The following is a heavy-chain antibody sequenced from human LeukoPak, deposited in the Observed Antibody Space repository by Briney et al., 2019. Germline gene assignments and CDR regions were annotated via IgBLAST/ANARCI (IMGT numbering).Heavy chain of an antibody. CDR1: GYTFTSYG. D-gene: IGHD6-19*01. Sequence: ASVKVSCKASGYTFTSYGISWVRQAPGQGLEWMGWISAYNGNTNYAQKLQGRVTMTTDTSTSTAYMELRSLRSDDTAVYYCARRAVYGVAVAGEDYWGQGTLVTVSS. CDR2: ISAYNGNT. V-gene: IGHV1-18*01. CDR3: ARRAVYGVAVAGEDY. J-gene: IGHJ4*02.